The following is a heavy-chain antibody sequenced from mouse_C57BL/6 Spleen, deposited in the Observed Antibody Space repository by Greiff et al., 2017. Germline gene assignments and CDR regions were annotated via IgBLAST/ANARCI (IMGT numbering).Heavy chain of an antibody. J-gene: IGHJ3*01. D-gene: IGHD1-1*01. Sequence: QVQLQQSGAELVMPGASVKLSCKASGYTFTSYCMHWVKQRPGQGLEWIGEIDPSDGYTNYNQKFKGKSTLTVDTSSSTAYLQLSSLTSEDTAVYYCARATVDATRDFAYWGQGTMLTVSA. CDR1: GYTFTSYC. CDR3: ARATVDATRDFAY. CDR2: IDPSDGYT. V-gene: IGHV1-69*01.